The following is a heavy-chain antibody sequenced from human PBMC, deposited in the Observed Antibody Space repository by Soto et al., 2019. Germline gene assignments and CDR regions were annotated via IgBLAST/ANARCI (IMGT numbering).Heavy chain of an antibody. CDR2: LSSDGFGT. Sequence: PGGSMRISSAASGLTLSAYWMHWVRQAPGRGLEWVSRLSSDGFGTAYADSVKGRFHISRDNARNTLFLQMNGLRAEDTAVYYCARDLGGPDYWGRGTFVTVS. D-gene: IGHD3-16*01. CDR1: GLTLSAYW. J-gene: IGHJ4*02. V-gene: IGHV3-74*03. CDR3: ARDLGGPDY.